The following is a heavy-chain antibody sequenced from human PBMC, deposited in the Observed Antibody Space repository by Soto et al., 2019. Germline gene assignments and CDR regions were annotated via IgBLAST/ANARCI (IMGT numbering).Heavy chain of an antibody. CDR1: GFTFSSYA. Sequence: EVQLLESGGGLVQPGGSLRLSCAASGFTFSSYAMSWVRQAPGKGLEWVSAISGSGGSTYYADSVKGRFTISRDNSKNTLYLQMNRLRAEDTAVYYCAKDPGYCSGGSCYGENWFDPWGQGTLVTVSS. CDR2: ISGSGGST. D-gene: IGHD2-15*01. V-gene: IGHV3-23*01. CDR3: AKDPGYCSGGSCYGENWFDP. J-gene: IGHJ5*02.